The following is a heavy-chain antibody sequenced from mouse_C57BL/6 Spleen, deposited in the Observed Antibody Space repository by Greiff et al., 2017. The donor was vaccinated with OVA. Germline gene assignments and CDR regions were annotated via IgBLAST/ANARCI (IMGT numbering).Heavy chain of an antibody. J-gene: IGHJ4*01. Sequence: QVQLKESGAELVRPGASVTLSCKASGYTFTDYEMHWVKQTPVHGLEWIGAIDPETGGTAYNQKFKGKAILTADKSSSTAYMELRSLTSEDSAVYYCTRSYYYGSNYAMGYWGQGTSVTVAS. CDR3: TRSYYYGSNYAMGY. CDR1: GYTFTDYE. CDR2: IDPETGGT. V-gene: IGHV1-15*01. D-gene: IGHD1-1*01.